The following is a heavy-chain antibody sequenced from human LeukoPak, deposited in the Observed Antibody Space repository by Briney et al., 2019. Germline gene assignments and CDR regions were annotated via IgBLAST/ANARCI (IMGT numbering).Heavy chain of an antibody. J-gene: IGHJ6*02. V-gene: IGHV4-34*01. CDR3: ARGWGRYCSSSSCSYYYHGMDV. CDR1: GGSFSNYY. Sequence: SETLSLTCDVYGGSFSNYYWSWIRQPPGKGLEWIGEINHSGSTNYNPSLKSRVTISVDTSNNQFSLKLSSVTAADTAVYYCARGWGRYCSSSSCSYYYHGMDVWGQGTTVTVSS. D-gene: IGHD2-2*01. CDR2: INHSGST.